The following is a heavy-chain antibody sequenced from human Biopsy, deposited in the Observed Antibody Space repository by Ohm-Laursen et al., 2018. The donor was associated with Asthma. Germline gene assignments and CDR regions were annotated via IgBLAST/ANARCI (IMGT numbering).Heavy chain of an antibody. Sequence: PPGTLSLTCTVSGDSMSSSSYYWGWIRQPPGKGLEWMGSISYTGSAYHNPSLKSRVTISVDTSKNHFSLKLSSVTAADTAVYYCARHWDWGSFFDYWGQGTPVTVSS. D-gene: IGHD7-27*01. J-gene: IGHJ4*02. CDR1: GDSMSSSSYY. CDR2: ISYTGSA. V-gene: IGHV4-39*01. CDR3: ARHWDWGSFFDY.